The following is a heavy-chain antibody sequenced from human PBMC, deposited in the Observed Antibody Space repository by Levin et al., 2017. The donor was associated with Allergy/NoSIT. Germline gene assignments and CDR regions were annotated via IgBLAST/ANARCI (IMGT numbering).Heavy chain of an antibody. CDR2: ISTNSAYI. J-gene: IGHJ4*02. V-gene: IGHV3-21*01. Sequence: GGSLRLSCAASGFSFTIYTMNWVRQAPGKGLEWLSFISTNSAYIFYADSVRGRFTISRDNAKGSLSLQMDNLRDDDTAVYYCARGPDIWGQGTPVTVSS. CDR1: GFSFTIYT. CDR3: ARGPDI.